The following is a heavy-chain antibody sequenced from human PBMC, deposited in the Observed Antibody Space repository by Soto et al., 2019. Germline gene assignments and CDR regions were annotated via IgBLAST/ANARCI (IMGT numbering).Heavy chain of an antibody. CDR1: NGSISSYY. Sequence: QVQLQESGPGLVKTSETLSLTCTVSNGSISSYYWGWIRQVPGRGLECIGYIFYLGTTYYNPSLKSRVTISLDTPKNQFSLRLNSVPPADTAVYYCVRHQRPIARGGFDTWGQGTLVTVSS. D-gene: IGHD2-21*01. J-gene: IGHJ5*02. V-gene: IGHV4-59*01. CDR3: VRHQRPIARGGFDT. CDR2: IFYLGTT.